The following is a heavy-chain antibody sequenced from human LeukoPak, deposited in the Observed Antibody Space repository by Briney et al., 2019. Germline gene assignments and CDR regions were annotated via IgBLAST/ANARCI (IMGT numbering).Heavy chain of an antibody. J-gene: IGHJ4*02. CDR3: LRSTSGSYGHFDF. D-gene: IGHD3-10*01. V-gene: IGHV3-74*01. CDR2: IHPDGSSI. CDR1: GFSFTTYW. Sequence: HPGGSLRLSCSASGFSFTTYWMHWVRQAPGKGLVWVSRIHPDGSSISYADSVKGRFTISRDNAKNTLSLQMNSLRAEDTGVYFCLRSTSGSYGHFDFWGQGTLVTVSS.